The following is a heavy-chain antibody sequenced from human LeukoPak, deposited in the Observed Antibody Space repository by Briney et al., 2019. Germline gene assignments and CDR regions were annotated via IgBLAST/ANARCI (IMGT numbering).Heavy chain of an antibody. CDR3: AREGWRGFDY. V-gene: IGHV3-21*01. Sequence: GGSLRLSCAASGFTFSSYSMNWVRQAPGKGLEWVSSISSSSSYIYYADSVKGRFTISRDNAKNTLYLQMNSLRAEDTAVYYCAREGWRGFDYWGQGTLVTVSS. CDR2: ISSSSSYI. D-gene: IGHD2-15*01. CDR1: GFTFSSYS. J-gene: IGHJ4*02.